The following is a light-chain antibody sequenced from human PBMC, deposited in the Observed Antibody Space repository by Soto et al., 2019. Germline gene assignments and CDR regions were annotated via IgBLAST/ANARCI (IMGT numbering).Light chain of an antibody. V-gene: IGLV1-40*01. Sequence: QSVLTQPPSVNRAAGGGVTISCTGSSSNIGAGYDVHWYQQLPGTAPKLLIYGNSNRPSGVPDRFSGSKSGTSASLAITGLQAEDEADYYCQSYDSSLSGFYVFGTGTKVTVL. J-gene: IGLJ1*01. CDR1: SSNIGAGYD. CDR3: QSYDSSLSGFYV. CDR2: GNS.